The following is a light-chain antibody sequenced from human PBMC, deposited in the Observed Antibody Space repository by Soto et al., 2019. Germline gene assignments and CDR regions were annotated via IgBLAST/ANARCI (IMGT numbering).Light chain of an antibody. CDR1: SGSVSTSYY. Sequence: QAVVTQEPSFSVSPGRTVTLTCGLSSGSVSTSYYPSWYQQTPGQAPRTLIYSTNTRSSGVPDRFSGSILGNKAAITITGAQAADESAYYCVLYMGSGIWVFGGGTKLTVL. CDR2: STN. J-gene: IGLJ3*02. V-gene: IGLV8-61*01. CDR3: VLYMGSGIWV.